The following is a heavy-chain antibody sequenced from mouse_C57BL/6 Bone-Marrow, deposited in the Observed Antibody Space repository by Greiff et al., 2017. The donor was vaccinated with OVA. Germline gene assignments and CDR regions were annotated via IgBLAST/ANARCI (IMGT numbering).Heavy chain of an antibody. J-gene: IGHJ2*01. V-gene: IGHV2-6*03. Sequence: QVQLQQSGPGLVAPSQCLSITCTVSGFSLTSYGVHWVRQPPGKGLEWLGGIWSDGSTTYYSAPKSRLSISKDNSNSQVFLKMNSLQTDDTAMYYCARLPDYGGQGTTLTVSS. CDR1: GFSLTSYG. CDR2: IWSDGST. CDR3: ARLPDY.